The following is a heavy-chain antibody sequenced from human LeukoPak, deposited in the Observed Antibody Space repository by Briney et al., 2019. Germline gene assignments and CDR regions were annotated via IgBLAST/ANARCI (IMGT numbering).Heavy chain of an antibody. V-gene: IGHV3-30*04. CDR3: ARVQDSSGWYYFDY. D-gene: IGHD6-19*01. J-gene: IGHJ4*02. Sequence: GGSLRLSCAASGFTFSSYAMHWVRQAPGKGLEWVAVISYDGSNKYYADSVKCRFTISRDNSKNTLYLQMNSLRAEDTAVYYCARVQDSSGWYYFDYWGQGTLVTVSS. CDR2: ISYDGSNK. CDR1: GFTFSSYA.